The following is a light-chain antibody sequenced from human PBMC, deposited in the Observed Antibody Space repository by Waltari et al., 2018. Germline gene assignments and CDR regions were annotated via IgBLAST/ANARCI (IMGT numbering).Light chain of an antibody. CDR3: QAWDSSTVV. CDR2: RDN. CDR1: RLGDKY. V-gene: IGLV3-1*01. Sequence: SSELTQPPSVSVSPAQTAPPPCSGDRLGDKYPSWYQQKPGQSPVLVIYRDNTRPSGIPERFSGSNSGNTATLTISGSQAMDEADYYCQAWDSSTVVFGGGTKLTVL. J-gene: IGLJ2*01.